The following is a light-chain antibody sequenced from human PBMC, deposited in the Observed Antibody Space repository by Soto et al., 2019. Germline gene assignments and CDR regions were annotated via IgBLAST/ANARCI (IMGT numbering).Light chain of an antibody. CDR3: AAWDDSLNVV. J-gene: IGLJ2*01. Sequence: QSALTQPPSASETPGQRVTISCSGSSSNIGSNTVNWYQQLPGTAPKLLIYSNNQRPSGVPDRFSGSKSGTSASLAISGLQSEDEADYYCAAWDDSLNVVFGGGTKVTVL. V-gene: IGLV1-44*01. CDR1: SSNIGSNT. CDR2: SNN.